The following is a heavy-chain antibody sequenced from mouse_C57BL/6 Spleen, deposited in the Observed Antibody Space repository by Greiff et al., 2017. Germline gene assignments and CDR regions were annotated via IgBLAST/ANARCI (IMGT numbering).Heavy chain of an antibody. D-gene: IGHD1-1*01. CDR2: IHPNGGST. Sequence: QVQLQQPGAELVKPGASVKLSCKASGYTFTSYWMHWVKQRPGQGLEWIGMIHPNGGSTNYNEKFKSQATLTVDKSSSTAYLQLNSLTSADAAVYYYARSAHYNGSCPMDYWGQGTTVTVSS. CDR1: GYTFTSYW. CDR3: ARSAHYNGSCPMDY. V-gene: IGHV1-64*01. J-gene: IGHJ4*01.